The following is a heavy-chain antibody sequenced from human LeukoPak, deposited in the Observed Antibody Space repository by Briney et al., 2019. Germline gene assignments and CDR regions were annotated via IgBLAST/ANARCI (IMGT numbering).Heavy chain of an antibody. CDR3: ARDLSVDTGLVTWDY. V-gene: IGHV1-18*01. J-gene: IGHJ4*02. Sequence: GASVKVSCKASGYTFTSYGISWVRQAPGQGLEWMGWISAYNGNTNYAQKLQGRVTMTTDTSTSTAYMELRSLRSDDTAVYYCARDLSVDTGLVTWDYWGQGTLVTVSS. D-gene: IGHD5-18*01. CDR2: ISAYNGNT. CDR1: GYTFTSYG.